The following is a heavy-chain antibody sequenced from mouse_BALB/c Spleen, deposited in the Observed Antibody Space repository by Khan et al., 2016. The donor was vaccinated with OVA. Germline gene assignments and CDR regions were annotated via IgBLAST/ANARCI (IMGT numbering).Heavy chain of an antibody. Sequence: LVKTGASVKISCKASGYSFTAYYMHWVKQSHGKSLEWIGSISCYNASTTYNQNFKGQATITVDTSSSTAYMQFNSLTSDDAAVYYGARSYLLWLYAMDYWGQGTSVTVSS. CDR3: ARSYLLWLYAMDY. J-gene: IGHJ4*01. CDR1: GYSFTAYY. CDR2: ISCYNAST. D-gene: IGHD2-2*01. V-gene: IGHV1S34*01.